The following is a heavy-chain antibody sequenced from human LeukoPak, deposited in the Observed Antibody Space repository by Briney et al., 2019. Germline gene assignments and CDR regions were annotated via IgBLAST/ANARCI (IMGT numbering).Heavy chain of an antibody. J-gene: IGHJ4*02. D-gene: IGHD3-16*01. Sequence: PGGSLRLSCAASGFTFSAYRMSWVRQAPGKGLEWVADINQDGSETYHVAPMKGRFTISRDNAKNSLYLQMNSLRAEDTAVYFCANDLRLGGRGPENWGQGTLVTVSS. CDR3: ANDLRLGGRGPEN. CDR2: INQDGSET. V-gene: IGHV3-7*05. CDR1: GFTFSAYR.